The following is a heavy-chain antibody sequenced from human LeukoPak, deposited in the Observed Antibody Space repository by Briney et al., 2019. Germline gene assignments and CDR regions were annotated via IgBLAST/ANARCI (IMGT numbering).Heavy chain of an antibody. CDR1: GFSFSDYW. D-gene: IGHD1-7*01. Sequence: GGSLRLSCAASGFSFSDYWMTWVRQAPGKGLEWVAHIKQDGSEKYYLDSIKGRFTISSDNGKNLVYLQMNSLRAEDTAVYYCARGWNYAFRFDYWGQGTLVTVSS. CDR2: IKQDGSEK. V-gene: IGHV3-7*01. J-gene: IGHJ4*02. CDR3: ARGWNYAFRFDY.